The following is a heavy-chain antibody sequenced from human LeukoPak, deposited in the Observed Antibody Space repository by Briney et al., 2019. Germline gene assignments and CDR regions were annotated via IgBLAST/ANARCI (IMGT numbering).Heavy chain of an antibody. V-gene: IGHV1-46*01. J-gene: IGHJ6*04. D-gene: IGHD6-19*01. Sequence: ASVKVSCKASGYTFTSYYMHWVRQAPGQGLEWMGIINPSGGSTSYAQKFQGRVTMTRDTSTSTVYMELSSLRSEDTAVYYCARGNSFGSGWSPSYYHYGMDVWGKGTTVTVSS. CDR2: INPSGGST. CDR3: ARGNSFGSGWSPSYYHYGMDV. CDR1: GYTFTSYY.